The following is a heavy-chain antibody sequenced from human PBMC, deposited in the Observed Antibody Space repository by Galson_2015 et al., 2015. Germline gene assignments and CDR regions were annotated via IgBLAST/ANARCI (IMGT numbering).Heavy chain of an antibody. CDR2: IYWDDDK. J-gene: IGHJ4*02. D-gene: IGHD3-22*01. V-gene: IGHV2-5*02. CDR3: ARTIVVVITTYFDY. Sequence: LIYWDDDKRYSPSLKSRLTITKDTSKNQVVLTMTNMDPVDTATYYCARTIVVVITTYFDYWGQGTLVTVSS.